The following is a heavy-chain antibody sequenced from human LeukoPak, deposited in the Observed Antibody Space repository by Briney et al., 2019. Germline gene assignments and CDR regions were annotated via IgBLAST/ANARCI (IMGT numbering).Heavy chain of an antibody. Sequence: GRSLRLSCSASGFTFSSYAMHWVRQAPGKGLEWVAVISYDGSNKYYADSVKGRLTIPRENSKNTLNLQMNSLRAGNPAVYYCAREGGGYFDWLPSYYYGMDVWGQGTTVTVSS. J-gene: IGHJ6*02. V-gene: IGHV3-30-3*01. CDR1: GFTFSSYA. CDR2: ISYDGSNK. D-gene: IGHD3-9*01. CDR3: AREGGGYFDWLPSYYYGMDV.